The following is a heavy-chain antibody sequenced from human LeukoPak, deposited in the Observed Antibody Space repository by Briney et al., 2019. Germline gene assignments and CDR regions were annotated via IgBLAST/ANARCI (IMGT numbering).Heavy chain of an antibody. D-gene: IGHD2-15*01. CDR2: ISWNSGSI. CDR1: GFTFDDYA. CDR3: AKDMVAAASWGYGMDV. J-gene: IGHJ6*02. Sequence: PGGSLRLSCAASGFTFDDYAMHWVRQAPGKGLEWVSGISWNSGSIGYADSVKGRFTISRDNAKNSLYLQMNSLRAEDTALYYCAKDMVAAASWGYGMDVWGQGTTVTVSS. V-gene: IGHV3-9*01.